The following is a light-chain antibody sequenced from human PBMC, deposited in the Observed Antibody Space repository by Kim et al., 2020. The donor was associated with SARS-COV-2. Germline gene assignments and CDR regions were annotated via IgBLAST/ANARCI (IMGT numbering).Light chain of an antibody. V-gene: IGLV3-1*01. CDR2: QDN. J-gene: IGLJ1*01. Sequence: SYELTQPPSVSVSPGQTASITCSGDKLVDKYACWYQQKPGQSPVLVIYQDNKRPSGIPERFSGSNSGNTATLTISGTQAMDEADYYCQAWDSSTFYVFGTGTKVTVL. CDR1: KLVDKY. CDR3: QAWDSSTFYV.